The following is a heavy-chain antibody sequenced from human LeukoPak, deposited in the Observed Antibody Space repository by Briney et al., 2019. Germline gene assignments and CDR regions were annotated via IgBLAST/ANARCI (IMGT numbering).Heavy chain of an antibody. D-gene: IGHD3-10*01. CDR1: GGSISSDDYY. V-gene: IGHV4-30-4*01. CDR2: IYYTGRT. CDR3: ARIPGSATFDY. J-gene: IGHJ4*02. Sequence: SETLSLTCSVPGGSISSDDYYWSWIRQPPGKGLEWIGHIYYTGRTSYDPALTSRVTISLDMPNNHFSLRLTSVTAADSAVYFCARIPGSATFDYWGQGRLVTVSS.